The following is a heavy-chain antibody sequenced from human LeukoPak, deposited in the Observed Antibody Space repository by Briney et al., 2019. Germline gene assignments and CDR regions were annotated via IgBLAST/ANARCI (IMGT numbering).Heavy chain of an antibody. D-gene: IGHD3-16*01. CDR3: ARGVYAFDI. V-gene: IGHV3-7*01. J-gene: IGHJ3*02. CDR2: IKEDGNEI. Sequence: GGSLRLSCAASGFTFSTSWMSWVRQAPGKGLEWVTNIKEDGNEIYYLDSVKGRFTISRDNAKNSLYLQMSSLRAEDTAVYYCARGVYAFDIWGQGTMVTVSS. CDR1: GFTFSTSW.